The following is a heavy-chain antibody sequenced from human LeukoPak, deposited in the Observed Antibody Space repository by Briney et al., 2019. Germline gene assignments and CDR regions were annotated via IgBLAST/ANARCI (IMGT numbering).Heavy chain of an antibody. V-gene: IGHV3-23*01. D-gene: IGHD2-15*01. CDR3: AKGRSRSGPDY. CDR1: GFTFSNYA. Sequence: PGGSLRLSCAASGFTFSNYAMSWVRQAPGKGLEWVSAIGGGGGSTYYADSVKGRFTISRDNSKNTLYLQMNSLRAEDTALYYCAKGRSRSGPDYCGQGALVTVSS. J-gene: IGHJ4*02. CDR2: IGGGGGST.